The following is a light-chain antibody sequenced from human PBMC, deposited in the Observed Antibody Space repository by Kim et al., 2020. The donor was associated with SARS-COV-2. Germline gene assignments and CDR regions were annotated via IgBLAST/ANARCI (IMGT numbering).Light chain of an antibody. CDR2: SNS. V-gene: IGLV1-44*01. Sequence: GQGVTISCSGSSSNIGNNAVNWYQQLPGTAPKLLIYSNSQRPSGVPDRFSGSKSGTSASLAISGLQSEDEADYYCAAWDDSLNGLVFGGGTQLTVL. CDR1: SSNIGNNA. CDR3: AAWDDSLNGLV. J-gene: IGLJ2*01.